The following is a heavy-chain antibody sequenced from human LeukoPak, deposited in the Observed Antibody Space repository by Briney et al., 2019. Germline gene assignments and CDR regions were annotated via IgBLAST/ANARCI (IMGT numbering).Heavy chain of an antibody. CDR2: IFYSGSST. CDR3: ARRSRDAYNFDY. V-gene: IGHV4-59*08. D-gene: IGHD5-24*01. Sequence: PSETLSLTCTVSGGSIISYYWSWFRQPPGKGLEWIGYIFYSGSSTNYNPSLKSRVPISVDTSKNQFSLKLSSVTAADTAVYFCARRSRDAYNFDYWGQGTLVTVSS. J-gene: IGHJ4*02. CDR1: GGSIISYY.